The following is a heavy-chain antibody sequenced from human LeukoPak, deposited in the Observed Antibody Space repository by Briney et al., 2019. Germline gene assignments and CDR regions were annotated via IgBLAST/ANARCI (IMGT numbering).Heavy chain of an antibody. D-gene: IGHD3-22*01. V-gene: IGHV4-39*07. J-gene: IGHJ4*02. Sequence: SETLSLTCTVSGGSISTSNYYWGWIRQPPGKGLEWIGNIFYSGSTYYSPSLRSRVTISLDTSRDQFSLKLNSVTAADTAVYYCARDSGDSSGYPLNWGQGTLVTVSS. CDR3: ARDSGDSSGYPLN. CDR1: GGSISTSNYY. CDR2: IFYSGST.